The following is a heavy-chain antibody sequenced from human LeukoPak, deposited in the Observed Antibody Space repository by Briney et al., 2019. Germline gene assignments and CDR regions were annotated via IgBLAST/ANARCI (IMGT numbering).Heavy chain of an antibody. J-gene: IGHJ4*02. CDR3: ARDGISDRGTIDY. CDR1: GFTFSSYG. Sequence: GGSLRLSCAASGFTFSSYGMHWVRQAPGKGLEWVAVIWYDGSNKYYADSVKGRFTISRDNSKNTLYLQMNSLRAEDTAVYYCARDGISDRGTIDYWGQGTLVTVSS. V-gene: IGHV3-33*01. CDR2: IWYDGSNK. D-gene: IGHD1-14*01.